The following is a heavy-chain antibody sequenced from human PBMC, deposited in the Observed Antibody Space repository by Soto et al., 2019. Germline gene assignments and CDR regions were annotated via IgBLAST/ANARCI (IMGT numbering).Heavy chain of an antibody. Sequence: EVQLLESGGGLVQPGGSLRLSCAASGFTFSSYAMSWVRQAPGKGLEWVSAISAGGGATYYADSVKGRFTISRDNSLNTLYLQRNSRRAEDTAVYYCAKLFSDYIWGIYLRYFDHWAREPWSPSP. D-gene: IGHD3-16*01. CDR1: GFTFSSYA. CDR2: ISAGGGAT. CDR3: AKLFSDYIWGIYLRYFDH. V-gene: IGHV3-23*01. J-gene: IGHJ4*02.